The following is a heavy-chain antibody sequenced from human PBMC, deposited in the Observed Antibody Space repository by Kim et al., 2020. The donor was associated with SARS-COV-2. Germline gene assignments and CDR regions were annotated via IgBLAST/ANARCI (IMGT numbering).Heavy chain of an antibody. V-gene: IGHV3-7*01. Sequence: GGSLRLSCAASGFTFSNYWMRWARQAPGKGLEWVANIKQDGSEKHHVDSVTGRFIISRDNAKNSLYLQMNSLRVEDTAVYYCARGTAGAAWFFDLWGRGT. CDR3: ARGTAGAAWFFDL. CDR2: IKQDGSEK. CDR1: GFTFSNYW. J-gene: IGHJ2*01. D-gene: IGHD1-1*01.